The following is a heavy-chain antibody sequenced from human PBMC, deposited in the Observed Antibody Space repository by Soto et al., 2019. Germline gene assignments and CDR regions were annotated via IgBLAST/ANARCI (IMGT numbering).Heavy chain of an antibody. CDR3: ARYGVAVVAKLYGDYGDFDY. Sequence: QVRLVQSGAEVKKPGASVKVSCKASGYTVTGYYMHWVRHAPGQGLEWMGWINPNSGGTNYAQKFQGWVTMTRDTSISRAYMELSRLGSDATAVYYCARYGVAVVAKLYGDYGDFDYWGQGTLVTVSS. CDR1: GYTVTGYY. V-gene: IGHV1-2*04. J-gene: IGHJ4*02. CDR2: INPNSGGT. D-gene: IGHD4-17*01.